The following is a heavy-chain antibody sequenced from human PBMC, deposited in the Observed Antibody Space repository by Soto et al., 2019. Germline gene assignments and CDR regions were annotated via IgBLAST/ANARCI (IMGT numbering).Heavy chain of an antibody. CDR3: TREYSGYASGDY. Sequence: GGSLRLSCAASGFTFSNAWMSWVRQAPGKGLEWVGRIKSKTDGGTTDYAAPVKGRFTISRDDSKNTLYLQMNSLKTEDTAVYYCTREYSGYASGDYWGQGTLVTVSS. V-gene: IGHV3-15*01. J-gene: IGHJ4*02. CDR1: GFTFSNAW. CDR2: IKSKTDGGTT. D-gene: IGHD5-12*01.